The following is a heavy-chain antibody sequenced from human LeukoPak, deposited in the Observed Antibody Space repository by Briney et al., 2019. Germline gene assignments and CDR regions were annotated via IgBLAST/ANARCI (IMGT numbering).Heavy chain of an antibody. V-gene: IGHV3-7*03. J-gene: IGHJ4*02. CDR1: GFTFSSYW. CDR3: ARPMITVTTDLDY. CDR2: IKQDGSEK. D-gene: IGHD4-17*01. Sequence: GGSLRLSCAASGFTFSSYWMNWVRQALGKGLEWVANIKQDGSEKYYVESVKGRFTISRDNAKNSVYLQMNSLRVEDTAVYYCARPMITVTTDLDYWGQGTLVTVSS.